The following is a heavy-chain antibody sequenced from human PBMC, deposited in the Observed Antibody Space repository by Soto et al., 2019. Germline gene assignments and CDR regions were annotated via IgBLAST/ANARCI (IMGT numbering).Heavy chain of an antibody. CDR2: VYHSGST. D-gene: IGHD6-19*01. CDR1: GGSISTNW. CDR3: ARHIAVSGTRGFDF. J-gene: IGHJ4*02. V-gene: IGHV4-4*02. Sequence: QVQLQESGPGLMKPSGTLSLTCAVSGGSISTNWWCWVRQRPGPGQEWMGEVYHSGSTNYNPSLKNRVTMSVDKSQNHLSLSLNSVTAADTAVYYCARHIAVSGTRGFDFWGQGTLVTVSS.